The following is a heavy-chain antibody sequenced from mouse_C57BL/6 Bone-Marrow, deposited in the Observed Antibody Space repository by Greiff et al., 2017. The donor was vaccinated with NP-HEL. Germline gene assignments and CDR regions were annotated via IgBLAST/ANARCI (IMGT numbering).Heavy chain of an antibody. V-gene: IGHV6-3*01. CDR1: GFTFSNYW. D-gene: IGHD1-1*01. Sequence: EVKVEESGGGSVQPGGSMKLSCVASGFTFSNYWMNWVRQSPEKGLEWVAQIRLKSDNYATHYAESVKGRFTISRDDSKSSVYLQMNNLRAEDTGIYYCTGGYGSSYDYWGQGTTLTVSS. J-gene: IGHJ2*01. CDR2: IRLKSDNYAT. CDR3: TGGYGSSYDY.